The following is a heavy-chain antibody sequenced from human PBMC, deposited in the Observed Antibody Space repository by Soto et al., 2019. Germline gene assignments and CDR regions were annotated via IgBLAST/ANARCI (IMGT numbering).Heavy chain of an antibody. CDR2: IYNSGST. V-gene: IGHV4-30-2*03. CDR1: GGSISSGGYS. D-gene: IGHD2-2*03. J-gene: IGHJ4*02. Sequence: PSETLSLTCAVSGGSISSGGYSWSWIRQPPGKGLEWIGYIYNSGSTYYNPSLKSRVTISVDTSKNQFSLKLTSVTAADTAVYYCSMDFDYWGQGTLVTVSS. CDR3: SMDFDY.